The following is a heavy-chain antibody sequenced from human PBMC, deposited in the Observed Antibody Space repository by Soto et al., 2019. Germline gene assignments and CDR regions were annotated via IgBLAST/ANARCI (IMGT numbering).Heavy chain of an antibody. CDR3: TTVSLHFWWGAFDI. CDR2: IRIKADGGTT. D-gene: IGHD2-8*02. Sequence: EVQLVESGGGLVKPGGSLRLSCAASGFTFSRAWVNWVRLAPGKGLEWVGRIRIKADGGTTDYTAPVEGRFTVSRDDSKNTAYLQMNSLKTEDTAVYYGTTVSLHFWWGAFDIWGLGTMVTVSS. V-gene: IGHV3-15*07. J-gene: IGHJ3*02. CDR1: GFTFSRAW.